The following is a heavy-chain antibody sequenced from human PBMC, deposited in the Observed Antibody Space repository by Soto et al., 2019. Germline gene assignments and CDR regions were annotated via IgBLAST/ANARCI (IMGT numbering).Heavy chain of an antibody. CDR3: AICSGGSCYQNWFDP. J-gene: IGHJ5*02. CDR1: GYTFTIYD. V-gene: IGHV1-8*01. D-gene: IGHD2-15*01. CDR2: MNPNSGNT. Sequence: ASVKVSCKASGYTFTIYDINWVRQATGQGLEWMGWMNPNSGNTGYAQKFQGRVTMTRNTSISTAYMELSSLRSEDTAVYYCAICSGGSCYQNWFDPWGQGTLVTVPS.